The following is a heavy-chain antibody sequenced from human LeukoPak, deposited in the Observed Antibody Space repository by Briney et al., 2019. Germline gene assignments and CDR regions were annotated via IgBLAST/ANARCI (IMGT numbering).Heavy chain of an antibody. J-gene: IGHJ6*02. Sequence: ASVKVSCKVSGCTLTELSMHWVRQAPGKGLEWMGGFDPDDGETIYAQKFQGRVTMTEDTSTDTAYMELSSLRSEDTAVYYCATATYNWNDDRRNYYGMDVWGQGTTVTVSS. CDR3: ATATYNWNDDRRNYYGMDV. CDR1: GCTLTELS. CDR2: FDPDDGET. V-gene: IGHV1-24*01. D-gene: IGHD1-1*01.